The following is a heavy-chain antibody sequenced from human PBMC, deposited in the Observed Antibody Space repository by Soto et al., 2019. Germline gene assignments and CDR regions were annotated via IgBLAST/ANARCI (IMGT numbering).Heavy chain of an antibody. J-gene: IGHJ6*02. CDR2: IYYSGST. Sequence: QVQLQESGPGLVKPSQTLSLTCTVSGGSISSGAYYWNWIRQHPGKGLEWIGYIYYSGSTYYNPSLKSRVTISVDTSNNQFSLKLSSVTAADTALYYCARDIVPAVSMSGMDLWGQGTTATVSS. CDR3: ARDIVPAVSMSGMDL. D-gene: IGHD2-2*01. CDR1: GGSISSGAYY. V-gene: IGHV4-31*03.